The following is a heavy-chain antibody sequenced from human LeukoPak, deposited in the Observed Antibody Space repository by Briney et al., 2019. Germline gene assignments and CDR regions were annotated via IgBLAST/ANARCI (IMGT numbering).Heavy chain of an antibody. CDR3: ARGRGSQSFDY. CDR2: INPNSGDT. CDR1: KYTFTGYY. Sequence: RASVKVSCKTSKYTFTGYYIHWVRQAPGQGLEWMGWINPNSGDTNYAQKFQGRVTMTRDTSISTAYMDLNRLTFGDTAVYFCARGRGSQSFDYWGQGTLVTVSS. D-gene: IGHD1-26*01. J-gene: IGHJ4*02. V-gene: IGHV1-2*02.